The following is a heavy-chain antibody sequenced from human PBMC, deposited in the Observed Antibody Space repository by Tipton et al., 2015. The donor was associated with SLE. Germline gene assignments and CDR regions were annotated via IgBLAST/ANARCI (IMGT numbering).Heavy chain of an antibody. CDR3: AKDPGDGYNYLDY. CDR1: GGSISSYY. Sequence: TLSLTCTVSGGSISSYYWSWIRQPPGKGLEWIGYIYSSGSTNYNPSLKSRVTISVDMSKNQFSLRLSSVTAADTAVYYCAKDPGDGYNYLDYWGQGTLVTVSS. D-gene: IGHD5-24*01. CDR2: IYSSGST. J-gene: IGHJ4*02. V-gene: IGHV4-59*12.